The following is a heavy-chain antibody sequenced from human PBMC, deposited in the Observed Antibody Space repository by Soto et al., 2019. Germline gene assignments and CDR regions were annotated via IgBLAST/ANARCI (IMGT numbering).Heavy chain of an antibody. Sequence: SVKGSCKASGFTFTSSAVEWVRQDRGQRVEWIGWIVVGSGNTNYAQKFQERVTITRDMSTSTAYMELSSLRSEDTAVYFCAADAILPSRPYYYGMDVWGQGTTVTVSS. V-gene: IGHV1-58*01. J-gene: IGHJ6*02. CDR2: IVVGSGNT. CDR1: GFTFTSSA. D-gene: IGHD2-2*02. CDR3: AADAILPSRPYYYGMDV.